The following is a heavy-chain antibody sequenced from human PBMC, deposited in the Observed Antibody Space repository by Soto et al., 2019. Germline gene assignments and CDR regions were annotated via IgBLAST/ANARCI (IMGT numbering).Heavy chain of an antibody. Sequence: SETLSLTCTVSGGSISSYYWSWIRQPPGKGLEWIGYIYSSGTTNYHSSFKSRVTISVDTSKNQVSLKLSSVTAADTAVYYCARSFNTTWTSWGPWGQGTLVTVSS. CDR2: IYSSGTT. V-gene: IGHV4-59*01. CDR3: ARSFNTTWTSWGP. CDR1: GGSISSYY. J-gene: IGHJ5*02. D-gene: IGHD7-27*01.